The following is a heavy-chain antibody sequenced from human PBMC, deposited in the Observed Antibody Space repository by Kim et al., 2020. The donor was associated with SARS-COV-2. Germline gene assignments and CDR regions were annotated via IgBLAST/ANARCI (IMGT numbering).Heavy chain of an antibody. Sequence: GGSLRLSCAASGFTVSNNHMNWVRQAPGKGLEWVSVIYSGGTTYYTDSVKGRFTTSRDNSKNTLYLQMNSLRDEDTAVYYCARDLRSGVEWGQGTLVTVSS. CDR1: GFTVSNNH. V-gene: IGHV3-66*02. D-gene: IGHD3-10*01. J-gene: IGHJ4*02. CDR3: ARDLRSGVE. CDR2: IYSGGTT.